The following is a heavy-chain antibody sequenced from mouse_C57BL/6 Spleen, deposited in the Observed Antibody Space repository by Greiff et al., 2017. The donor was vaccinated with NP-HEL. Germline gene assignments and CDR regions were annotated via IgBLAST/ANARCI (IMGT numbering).Heavy chain of an antibody. CDR1: GYTFPSYW. CDR3: AIGLPRYDYAMDY. Sequence: QVQLQQPGAELVKPGASVKVSCKASGYTFPSYWMHWVKQRPGQGLEWIGRIHPSDSDTNYNQQFKGKATLTVDKSSSTSYMQLSSLTSEDSAVYYCAIGLPRYDYAMDYWGQGTSVTVSS. J-gene: IGHJ4*01. CDR2: IHPSDSDT. V-gene: IGHV1-74*01. D-gene: IGHD2-10*01.